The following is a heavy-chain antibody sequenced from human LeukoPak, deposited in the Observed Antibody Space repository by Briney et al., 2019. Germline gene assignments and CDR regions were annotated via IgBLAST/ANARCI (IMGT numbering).Heavy chain of an antibody. CDR3: ARDVDESSGYYDF. CDR2: INSDGSSR. CDR1: GFTSSSFW. Sequence: GRSLRLSCAASGFTSSSFWMHWVRQAPGKGLVWVSRINSDGSSRSYADSVKGRFTISRDNAKNTLYLQMNSLRAEDTAVYYCARDVDESSGYYDFWGQGTLVTVSS. V-gene: IGHV3-74*01. D-gene: IGHD3-22*01. J-gene: IGHJ4*02.